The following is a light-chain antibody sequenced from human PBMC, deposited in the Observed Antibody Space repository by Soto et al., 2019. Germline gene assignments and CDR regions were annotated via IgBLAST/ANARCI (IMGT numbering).Light chain of an antibody. CDR2: GAS. CDR3: HQYSSFPWT. V-gene: IGKV3-15*01. J-gene: IGKJ1*01. Sequence: VMTKSPTPLSVSPGRRGPLFLRASQSVSSNLAWYQQKPGQAPRLLIYGASTRATGIPARFSGSGSGTEFTLTISSLQPVDFATYYCHQYSSFPWTFGQGTKVDIK. CDR1: QSVSSN.